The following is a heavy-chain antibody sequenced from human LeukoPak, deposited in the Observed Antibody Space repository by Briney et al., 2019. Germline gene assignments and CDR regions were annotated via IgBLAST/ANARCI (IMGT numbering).Heavy chain of an antibody. D-gene: IGHD3-3*01. CDR1: GGSISSYY. CDR2: IYYTGST. Sequence: SETLSLTCTVSGGSISSYYWTWIRQPPGKGLEWIGYIYYTGSTNSNPSLKSRVTISVDTSKNQFSLKLTSVTSADTAVYYCARTSIGGYYYGMDVWGQGTTVTVSS. V-gene: IGHV4-59*01. J-gene: IGHJ6*02. CDR3: ARTSIGGYYYGMDV.